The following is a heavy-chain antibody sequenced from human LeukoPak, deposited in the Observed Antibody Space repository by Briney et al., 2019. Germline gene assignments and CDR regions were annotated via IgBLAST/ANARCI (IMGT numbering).Heavy chain of an antibody. CDR2: IKQDGSEK. Sequence: GGSLRLSCAASGFTFSSYWMSWVRQAPGKGLEWVANIKQDGSEKYYVDSVKGRFTISRDNAKNSLYLQMNSLRAEDTAVYYCARATKNDYGADAEYFQHWGQGTLVTVSS. D-gene: IGHD4-17*01. V-gene: IGHV3-7*03. CDR1: GFTFSSYW. CDR3: ARATKNDYGADAEYFQH. J-gene: IGHJ1*01.